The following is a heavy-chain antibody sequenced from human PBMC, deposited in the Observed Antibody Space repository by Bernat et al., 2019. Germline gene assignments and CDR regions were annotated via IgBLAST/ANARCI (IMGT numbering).Heavy chain of an antibody. D-gene: IGHD6-13*01. J-gene: IGHJ3*02. V-gene: IGHV3-48*01. CDR3: ARATDLSTTWFSPAFDI. CDR1: GFTFSTYS. CDR2: ISGSSSPI. Sequence: EVHLVESGGGLLQPGGSLRLSCAASGFTFSTYSMNWVRQSPGKGLEWVSYISGSSSPIYYADSVKGRFTVSRDNAKNSLYLRMNSLRAEDKALYYCARATDLSTTWFSPAFDIWGQGTMVTVSS.